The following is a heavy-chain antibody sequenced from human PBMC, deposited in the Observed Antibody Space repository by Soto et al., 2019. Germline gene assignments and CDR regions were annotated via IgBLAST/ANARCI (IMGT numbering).Heavy chain of an antibody. D-gene: IGHD3-3*01. CDR2: IYHSGST. CDR1: GDSMSNTNW. J-gene: IGHJ4*02. V-gene: IGHV4-4*02. Sequence: SETLSLTCTVSGDSMSNTNWWSWVRQPPGKGLEWIGEIYHSGSTNYNPSFKSRVTISVDKSKNQFSLNLTSVTAADTAVYYCAKRKLSRLRFVETHWGQGTLVTVSS. CDR3: AKRKLSRLRFVETH.